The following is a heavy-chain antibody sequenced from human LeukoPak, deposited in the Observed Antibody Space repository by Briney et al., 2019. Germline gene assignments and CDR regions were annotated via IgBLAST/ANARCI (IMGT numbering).Heavy chain of an antibody. Sequence: GASAKVSCKASGGTFSSYAISWVRQAPGQGLEWMGRIIPIFGTANYAQKFQGRVTITADKSTSTAYMELSSLRSEDTAVYYCARDREAVTDLWGQGTLVTVSS. D-gene: IGHD4-11*01. V-gene: IGHV1-69*06. J-gene: IGHJ5*02. CDR1: GGTFSSYA. CDR2: IIPIFGTA. CDR3: ARDREAVTDL.